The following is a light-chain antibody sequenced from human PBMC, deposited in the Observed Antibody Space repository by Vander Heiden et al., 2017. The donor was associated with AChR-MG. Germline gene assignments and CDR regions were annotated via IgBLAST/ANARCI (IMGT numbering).Light chain of an antibody. CDR3: QHNDNAVQWT. Sequence: EIVFPHPPGPLSLSPGSRSTLARMTAQGINNKDIAWYQQKPGQAPRLLIYDASSRDTGIPDRFSGSGSGTDFTLTLSRLEPEDSAVYYCQHNDNAVQWTFGQGTKVEIK. J-gene: IGKJ1*01. CDR1: QGINNKD. V-gene: IGKV3-20*01. CDR2: DAS.